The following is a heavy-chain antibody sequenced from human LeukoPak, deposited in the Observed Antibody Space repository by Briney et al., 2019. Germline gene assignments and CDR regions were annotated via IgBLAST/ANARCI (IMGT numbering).Heavy chain of an antibody. CDR1: GYSIRSGYY. Sequence: SETLSLTCAVSGYSIRSGYYWGWIRQPPGKGLEGTGRIYHNGNTYYNPPLKSRITISVDTSKNQFSLKLSSVTAADTAVYYCARGRGPAACGYWGQGTLVTVSS. V-gene: IGHV4-38-2*01. CDR2: IYHNGNT. CDR3: ARGRGPAACGY. D-gene: IGHD2-2*01. J-gene: IGHJ4*02.